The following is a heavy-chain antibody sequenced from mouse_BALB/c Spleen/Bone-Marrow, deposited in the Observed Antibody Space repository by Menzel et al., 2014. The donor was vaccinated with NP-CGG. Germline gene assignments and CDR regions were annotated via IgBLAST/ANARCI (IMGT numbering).Heavy chain of an antibody. CDR2: IHPSDSET. CDR3: AREKVYYGISWFAY. Sequence: QVQLQQSGTEVVRPGASVKLSCKASGYSFTTYWMNWAKQRPGQGLEWIGMIHPSDSETRLNQKFKDKATLTVDKSSSTAYMRLNSPTSEDSAVYYCAREKVYYGISWFAYWGQGTLVTVSA. V-gene: IGHV1-61*01. D-gene: IGHD2-1*01. CDR1: GYSFTTYW. J-gene: IGHJ3*01.